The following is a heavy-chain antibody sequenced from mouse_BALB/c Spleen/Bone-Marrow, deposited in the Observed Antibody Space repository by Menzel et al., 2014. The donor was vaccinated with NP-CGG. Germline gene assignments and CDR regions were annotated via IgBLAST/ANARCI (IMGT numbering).Heavy chain of an antibody. CDR3: ARELGRGFAY. V-gene: IGHV1-54*03. D-gene: IGHD4-1*01. CDR2: INPGSGGI. CDR1: GYAFTSYL. J-gene: IGHJ3*01. Sequence: VKLVESGAELVRPGTSVTVSCKASGYAFTSYLIEWVKQRPGQGLEWIGVINPGSGGINYNEKFRVKATLTADKSSSIVYMQLSSLTSDDSAVYFCARELGRGFAYWGQGTLVTVSA.